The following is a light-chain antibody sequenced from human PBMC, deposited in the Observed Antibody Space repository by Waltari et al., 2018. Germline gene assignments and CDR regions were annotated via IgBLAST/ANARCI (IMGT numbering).Light chain of an antibody. CDR1: QGIRND. V-gene: IGKV1-6*01. CDR2: ASS. Sequence: AIPMTQSPPSLSASVRDRFTITCRASQGIRNDLGWYQQKPGKDPKILIYASSSLRSGVPSRFSGSGSGTDFTLTISSLQPEDFATYYCLQEYNYPFTFGPGTKVDIK. J-gene: IGKJ3*01. CDR3: LQEYNYPFT.